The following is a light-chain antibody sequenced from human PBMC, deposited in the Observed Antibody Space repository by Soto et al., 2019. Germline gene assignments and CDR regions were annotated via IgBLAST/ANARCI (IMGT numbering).Light chain of an antibody. J-gene: IGKJ1*01. CDR3: MQAQQIPRT. CDR1: QSLLHTSGDNY. CDR2: LGS. V-gene: IGKV2-28*01. Sequence: EIVMTESALSLSVTPGEPAYISCRSSQSLLHTSGDNYLDWYLQRPGQSPQLLIYLGSKRASGVSDRFSGSGSGTRFTLRISRVEAEDVGFYYCMQAQQIPRTFGQGTNVEIK.